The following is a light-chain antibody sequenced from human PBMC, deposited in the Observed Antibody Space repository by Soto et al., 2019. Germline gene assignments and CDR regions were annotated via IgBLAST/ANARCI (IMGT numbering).Light chain of an antibody. CDR1: SSNIGNNY. V-gene: IGLV1-51*01. CDR3: GTWDSTLSGLKWV. J-gene: IGLJ3*02. Sequence: QSVSTQPPSVSATPGQKVTISCSGSSSNIGNNYVSWYQQLPGTAPKLLIYDSNKRPSGIPRRFSGSTFGTSATLAITGLQTGDEADYYCGTWDSTLSGLKWVFGGGTKLTVL. CDR2: DSN.